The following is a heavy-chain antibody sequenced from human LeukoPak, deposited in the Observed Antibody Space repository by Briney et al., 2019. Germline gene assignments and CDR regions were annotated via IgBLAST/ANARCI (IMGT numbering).Heavy chain of an antibody. CDR3: ARDSSSWYLGYDY. Sequence: GGSLRLSCAASGFTFSSYSMNWVRQAPGKGLEWVSSISSSSSYIYYADSVKGRFTISRDNAKNSLYLQMNSLRAEDTAVYYCARDSSSWYLGYDYWGQGTLVTVSS. J-gene: IGHJ4*02. CDR2: ISSSSSYI. V-gene: IGHV3-21*01. CDR1: GFTFSSYS. D-gene: IGHD6-13*01.